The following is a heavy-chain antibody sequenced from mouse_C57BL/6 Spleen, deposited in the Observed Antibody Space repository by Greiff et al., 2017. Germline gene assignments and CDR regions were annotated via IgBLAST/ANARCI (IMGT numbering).Heavy chain of an antibody. CDR2: INPSSGYT. Sequence: QVQLQQSGAELAKPGASVKLSCKASGYTFTSYWMHWVKQRPGQGLEWIGYINPSSGYTKYNQKFKDKATFTADKSSSTAYMQLSSLTYEDSAVYYCAREDSPWGQGTTLTVSS. D-gene: IGHD3-3*01. CDR3: AREDSP. J-gene: IGHJ2*01. CDR1: GYTFTSYW. V-gene: IGHV1-7*01.